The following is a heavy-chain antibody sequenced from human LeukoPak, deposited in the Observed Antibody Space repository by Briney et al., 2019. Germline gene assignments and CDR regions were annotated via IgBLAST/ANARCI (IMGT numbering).Heavy chain of an antibody. CDR2: ITGSGGST. J-gene: IGHJ5*02. D-gene: IGHD6-13*01. CDR1: GFSFSNYG. CDR3: ARVFSSAAGKRFDP. Sequence: PGGSLRLSCAASGFSFSNYGMNWVRQAPGKGLEWVSGITGSGGSTYYAGSVKGRFTISRDNSKNTLYLHVNSLRAEDTAVYYCARVFSSAAGKRFDPWGQGTLVTVSS. V-gene: IGHV3-23*01.